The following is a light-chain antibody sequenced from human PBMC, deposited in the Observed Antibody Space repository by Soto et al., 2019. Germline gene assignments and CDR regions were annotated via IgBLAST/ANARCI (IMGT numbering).Light chain of an antibody. Sequence: EIVMTQSPATLSVSPGERATLSCGASQSVSSNLAWYQQKPGQAPRLLIYGASTRATGIPARFSGSGSGTEFTLTISSLQSEDFAVYYCQQYNNWPLTVGGGTKVDIK. V-gene: IGKV3-15*01. CDR3: QQYNNWPLT. CDR1: QSVSSN. J-gene: IGKJ4*01. CDR2: GAS.